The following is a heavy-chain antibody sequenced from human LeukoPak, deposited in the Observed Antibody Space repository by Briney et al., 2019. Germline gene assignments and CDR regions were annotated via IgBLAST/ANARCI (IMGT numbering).Heavy chain of an antibody. CDR3: ARGPVSSSWSFPAMLGY. CDR2: ISAYNGNT. D-gene: IGHD6-13*01. V-gene: IGHV1-18*01. J-gene: IGHJ4*02. CDR1: GYTFNSYG. Sequence: ASVKVSCKASGYTFNSYGISWVRQAPGQGLEWMGWISAYNGNTNYAQKLQGRVTMTTDTSTSTAYMELRSLRSDDTAVYYCARGPVSSSWSFPAMLGYWGQGTLVTVSS.